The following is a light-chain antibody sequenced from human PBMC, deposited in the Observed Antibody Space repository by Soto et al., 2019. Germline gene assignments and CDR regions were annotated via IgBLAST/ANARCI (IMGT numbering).Light chain of an antibody. J-gene: IGKJ1*01. CDR3: QKYNNWPPWT. CDR2: GPS. CDR1: HFVSSI. Sequence: EIVMTQSPATLSVSPGERATLSCRDSHFVSSILVCYQKNLGLVPRLLFYGPSTRAIVFPASLCGSGFGTDFTLTFICWQSEDFAFYYCQKYNNWPPWTLGQGTKVDIK. V-gene: IGKV3-15*01.